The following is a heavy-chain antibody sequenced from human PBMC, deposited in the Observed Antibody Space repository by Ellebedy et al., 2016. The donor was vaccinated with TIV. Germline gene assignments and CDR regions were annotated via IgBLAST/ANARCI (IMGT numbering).Heavy chain of an antibody. J-gene: IGHJ3*02. CDR1: GGSISSYY. V-gene: IGHV4-59*01. Sequence: MPSETLSLTCTVSGGSISSYYWSWIRQPPGKGLEWIGYIYYSGSTNYNPSLKSRVTISVDTSKNQFSLKLSSVTAADTAVYYCARVGGDRDAFDIWGQGTMVTVSS. CDR2: IYYSGST. D-gene: IGHD3-10*01. CDR3: ARVGGDRDAFDI.